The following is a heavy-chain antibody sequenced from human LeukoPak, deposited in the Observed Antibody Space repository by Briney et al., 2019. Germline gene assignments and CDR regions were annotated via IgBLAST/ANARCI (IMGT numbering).Heavy chain of an antibody. D-gene: IGHD4/OR15-4a*01. CDR2: ANPCGGST. J-gene: IGHJ4*02. CDR1: GYTFSSYY. CDR3: ARGNYGGNRPLHY. V-gene: IGHV1-46*01. Sequence: ASVKVSCKASGYTFSSYYMHWVRQAPGQGLEWMGMANPCGGSTNYAQNFQGRVTMTRDTSTSTVYMDLSSLSSEDTAVYYCARGNYGGNRPLHYWGQGTLVTVSS.